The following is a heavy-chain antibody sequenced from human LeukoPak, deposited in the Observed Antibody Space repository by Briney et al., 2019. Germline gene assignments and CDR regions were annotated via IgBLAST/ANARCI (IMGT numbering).Heavy chain of an antibody. V-gene: IGHV4-31*03. CDR3: ARDGGYGDYSDY. CDR2: IYYSGTT. D-gene: IGHD4-17*01. Sequence: SQTLSLTCTVSGGSISSSGYYWSWLRQHPGKGLEWIGYIYYSGTTYYNPSLKSRVTISVDTSKNQFSLKLFSVTAADTAVYYCARDGGYGDYSDYWGQGTLVTVSS. CDR1: GGSISSSGYY. J-gene: IGHJ4*02.